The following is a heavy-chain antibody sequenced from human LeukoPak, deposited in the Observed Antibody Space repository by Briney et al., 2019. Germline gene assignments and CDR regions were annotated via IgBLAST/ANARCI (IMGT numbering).Heavy chain of an antibody. CDR1: GFTFSSYA. V-gene: IGHV3-30-3*01. Sequence: GGSLRLSCAASGFTFSSYAMHWVRQAPGKGLEWVAVISYDGSNKYYADSVKGRFTISRDNSKNTLYLQMNSLRAEDTAVYYCAKDFVSSSTIGGAFDIWGQGTMVTVSS. CDR3: AKDFVSSSTIGGAFDI. D-gene: IGHD6-13*01. CDR2: ISYDGSNK. J-gene: IGHJ3*02.